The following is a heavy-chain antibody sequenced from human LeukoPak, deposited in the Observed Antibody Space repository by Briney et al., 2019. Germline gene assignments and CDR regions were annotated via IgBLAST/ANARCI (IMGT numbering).Heavy chain of an antibody. CDR2: ISWDGGST. V-gene: IGHV3-43D*03. J-gene: IGHJ4*02. D-gene: IGHD3-22*01. Sequence: GGSLRLSCAASGFTFDDYAMHWVRQAPGKGLEWVSLISWDGGSTYYADSVKGRFTISRDNSKNSLYLQMNSLRAEDTALYYCAKAYYYDSSGYYSGISYYFDYWGQGTLVTVSS. CDR1: GFTFDDYA. CDR3: AKAYYYDSSGYYSGISYYFDY.